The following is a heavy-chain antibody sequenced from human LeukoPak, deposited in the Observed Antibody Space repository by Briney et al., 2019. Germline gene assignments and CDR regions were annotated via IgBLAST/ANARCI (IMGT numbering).Heavy chain of an antibody. Sequence: GGSLRLSCTVSGITLSNYGMSWVRQAPGKGLEWVAGISGSGGGTNYADSVKGRFTISRDNPKNTLYLQMNSLRAEDTAVYYCAKGLVPAAIAPQYFQHWGQGTLVTVSS. CDR1: GITLSNYG. D-gene: IGHD2-2*01. V-gene: IGHV3-23*01. J-gene: IGHJ1*01. CDR2: ISGSGGGT. CDR3: AKGLVPAAIAPQYFQH.